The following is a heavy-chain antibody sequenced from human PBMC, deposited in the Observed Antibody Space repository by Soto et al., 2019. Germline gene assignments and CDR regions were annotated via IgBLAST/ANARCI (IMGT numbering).Heavy chain of an antibody. D-gene: IGHD3-22*01. CDR1: GYTFTSYY. CDR2: MNLSGDYT. CDR3: ARAYTSGYQSHFDF. Sequence: ASVKVSCKASGYTFTSYYIHWVRQAPGQGLEWMGIMNLSGDYTKYEQRFQGRVSMTRDTSTSTVYMELSSLRSEDTAVYYCARAYTSGYQSHFDFWGQGTLVTVSS. V-gene: IGHV1-46*01. J-gene: IGHJ4*02.